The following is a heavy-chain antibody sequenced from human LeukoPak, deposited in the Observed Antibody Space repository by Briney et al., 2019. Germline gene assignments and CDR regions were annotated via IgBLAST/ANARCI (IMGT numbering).Heavy chain of an antibody. CDR2: IVGSGDST. Sequence: GGSLRLSCAASGFTFSSYAMSWVRQAPGEGPEWVSAIVGSGDSTYYADSVKGRFTISRDNSKDTLYLQMNSLRAEDTAVYYCAKDQLRYYDSSGYYRLWGQGALVTVSS. J-gene: IGHJ4*02. V-gene: IGHV3-23*01. D-gene: IGHD3-22*01. CDR3: AKDQLRYYDSSGYYRL. CDR1: GFTFSSYA.